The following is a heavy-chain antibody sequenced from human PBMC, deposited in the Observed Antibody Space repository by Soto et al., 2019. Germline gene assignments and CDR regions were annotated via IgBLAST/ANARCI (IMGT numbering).Heavy chain of an antibody. CDR2: ISGSGGST. V-gene: IGHV3-23*01. J-gene: IGHJ4*02. Sequence: GGSLRLSCAASGCTFSSYAMSWVRQAPGKGLEWVSAISGSGGSTYYADSVKGRFTISRDNSKNTLYLQMNSLRAEDTAVYYCAKDRGSGPFAFDYWGQGTLVTVSS. CDR3: AKDRGSGPFAFDY. D-gene: IGHD6-19*01. CDR1: GCTFSSYA.